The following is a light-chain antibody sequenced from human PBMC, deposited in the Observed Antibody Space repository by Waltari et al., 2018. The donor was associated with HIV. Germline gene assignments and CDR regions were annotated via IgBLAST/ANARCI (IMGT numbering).Light chain of an antibody. J-gene: IGKJ4*01. CDR1: QSVGYF. CDR3: QQRLNWPLT. Sequence: EIVLTQSPVTLSLSPGERADLSCRASQSVGYFLAWYQQKPGQAPRLLIYAVSNRAAGTPDRFSGSGSKANVTLTISALGPEDFVVYYCQQRLNWPLTFGGGTRVEI. CDR2: AVS. V-gene: IGKV3-11*01.